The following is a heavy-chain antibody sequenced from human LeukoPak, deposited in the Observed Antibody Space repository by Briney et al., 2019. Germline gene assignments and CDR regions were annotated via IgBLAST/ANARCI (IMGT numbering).Heavy chain of an antibody. V-gene: IGHV6-1*01. D-gene: IGHD7-27*01. CDR1: GDSVSSNSVV. J-gene: IGHJ4*02. CDR3: ARGWGKLDY. CDR2: TYYRSKWYN. Sequence: SQTLSHTCAISGDSVSSNSVVWTWIRQSPSRGLEWLGRTYYRSKWYNDYAVSVKSRITISPDASKNQFSLQLNSVTPEDTAVYYCARGWGKLDYWGQGTLVTVSS.